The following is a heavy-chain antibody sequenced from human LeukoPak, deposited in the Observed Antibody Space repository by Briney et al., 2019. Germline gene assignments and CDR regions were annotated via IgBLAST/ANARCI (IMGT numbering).Heavy chain of an antibody. CDR2: IYYSGST. CDR3: AGVGVGGPSGIVDY. V-gene: IGHV4-59*11. CDR1: GGSISSHY. D-gene: IGHD2-15*01. Sequence: KPSETLSLTCTVSGGSISSHYWSWIRQPPGKGLEWIGYIYYSGSTNYNPSLKSRVTISVDTSKNQFSLKLSSVTAADTAVYYCAGVGVGGPSGIVDYWGQGTLVTVSS. J-gene: IGHJ4*02.